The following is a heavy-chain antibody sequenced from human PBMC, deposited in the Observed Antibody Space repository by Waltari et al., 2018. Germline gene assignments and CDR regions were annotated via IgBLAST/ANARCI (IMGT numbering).Heavy chain of an antibody. D-gene: IGHD2-2*02. V-gene: IGHV1-69*12. Sequence: QVQLVQSGAEVKKPGSSVKVSCKASGGTFSSYAISWVRQAPGPGLEWMGGIIPIFGTANYAQKFQGRVTITADESTSTAYMELSSLRSEDTAVYYCASLYCSSTSCYKRYYYMDVWGKGTTVTVSS. J-gene: IGHJ6*03. CDR2: IIPIFGTA. CDR3: ASLYCSSTSCYKRYYYMDV. CDR1: GGTFSSYA.